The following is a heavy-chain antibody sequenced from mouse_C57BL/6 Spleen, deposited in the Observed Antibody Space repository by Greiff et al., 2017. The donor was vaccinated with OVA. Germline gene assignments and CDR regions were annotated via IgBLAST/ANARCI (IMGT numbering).Heavy chain of an antibody. CDR1: GFSLTSYG. J-gene: IGHJ4*01. D-gene: IGHD2-2*01. CDR2: IWSGGST. V-gene: IGHV2-2*01. Sequence: VQLQQSGPGLVQPSQSLSITCTVSGFSLTSYGVHWVRQSPGKGLEWLGVIWSGGSTDYNAAFISRLSISKDNSKSQVFFKMNSLQADDTAIYYCARREGLRRGYYAMDYWGQGTSVTVSS. CDR3: ARREGLRRGYYAMDY.